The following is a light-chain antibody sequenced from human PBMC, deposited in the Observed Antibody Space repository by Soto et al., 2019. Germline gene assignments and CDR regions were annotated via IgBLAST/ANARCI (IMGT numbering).Light chain of an antibody. CDR1: ESNIGKNS. CDR2: SDT. V-gene: IGLV1-44*01. Sequence: QSVLSQEPSVSGTPGQRVAMDCSGGESNIGKNSVNWYRQVPGMAPQLLIYSDTLRSFGIPDRFSASKSGTSASLAIGGLQSDDEALYFCAAWDDSLNGLVFGGGTQLTVL. J-gene: IGLJ7*01. CDR3: AAWDDSLNGLV.